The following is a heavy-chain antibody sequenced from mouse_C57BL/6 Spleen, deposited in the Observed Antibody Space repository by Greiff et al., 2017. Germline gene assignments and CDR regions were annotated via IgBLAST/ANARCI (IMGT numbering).Heavy chain of an antibody. D-gene: IGHD2-1*01. V-gene: IGHV1-62-2*01. Sequence: VKLVESGAELVKPGASVKLSCKASGYTFTEYTIHWVKQRSGQGLEWIGWFYPGSGSIKYNEKFKDKATLTADKSSSTVYMELSRLTSEDSAVYFCARHEDQPSYYGGWYFDVWGTGTTVTVSS. CDR2: FYPGSGSI. CDR3: ARHEDQPSYYGGWYFDV. CDR1: GYTFTEYT. J-gene: IGHJ1*03.